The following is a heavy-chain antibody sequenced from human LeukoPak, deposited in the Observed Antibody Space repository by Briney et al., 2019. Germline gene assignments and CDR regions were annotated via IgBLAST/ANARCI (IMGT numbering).Heavy chain of an antibody. D-gene: IGHD2-2*01. J-gene: IGHJ4*02. CDR2: IYQTESP. V-gene: IGHV4/OR15-8*01. CDR1: AGSISSSDW. CDR3: ARDPHCSSSRCPFDY. Sequence: SETLSLTCAGSAGSISSSDWWRWVRQPPGKGLQWIGYIYQTESPKYNASLQSRVTTSLDRSKNQFSLKLTSVTAADTAVYYCARDPHCSSSRCPFDYWGQGALVTVSS.